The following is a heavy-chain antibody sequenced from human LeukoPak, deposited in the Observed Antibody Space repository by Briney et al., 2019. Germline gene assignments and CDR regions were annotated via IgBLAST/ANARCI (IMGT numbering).Heavy chain of an antibody. D-gene: IGHD3-10*01. CDR2: ISGYNGNT. CDR3: AIADPSLNYYGSGSSFGY. V-gene: IGHV1-18*01. Sequence: ASVKVSCKASGYSFTSSGISWVRQAPGQGLEWMGWISGYNGNTKYAQKFRGRVTMTTDTSTTTAYMDLRSLRSDDTAVYYCAIADPSLNYYGSGSSFGYWGQGTLVTVSS. CDR1: GYSFTSSG. J-gene: IGHJ4*02.